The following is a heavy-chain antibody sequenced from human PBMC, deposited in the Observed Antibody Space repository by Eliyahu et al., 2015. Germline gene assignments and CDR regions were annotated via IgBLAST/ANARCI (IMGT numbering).Heavy chain of an antibody. CDR1: GYTFTDYY. J-gene: IGHJ4*02. Sequence: QVQLVQSGAEVKKPGASVKVSCKXXGYTFTDYYIHWVRQAPGQGLDWMGWINPKSGGTNYAQKFQGRVSMTRDTSISTAYMDLSRLRSDDTAVYYCARGGKAALGVIDYWGQETLVTVSS. V-gene: IGHV1-2*02. CDR3: ARGGKAALGVIDY. CDR2: INPKSGGT. D-gene: IGHD6-13*01.